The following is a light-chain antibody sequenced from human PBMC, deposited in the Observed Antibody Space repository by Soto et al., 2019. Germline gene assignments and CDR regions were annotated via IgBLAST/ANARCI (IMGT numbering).Light chain of an antibody. J-gene: IGLJ2*01. Sequence: QSVLTQPPSVSGTPGHKVSISCSGSTSNLGGNTVNWYQQLPGTAPKLLIYTNNQRPSGVPDRFSGSKSGTSASLAISGLRSEDEADFYCAAWDDSLNAVVFGGGPKLTVL. CDR1: TSNLGGNT. V-gene: IGLV1-44*01. CDR3: AAWDDSLNAVV. CDR2: TNN.